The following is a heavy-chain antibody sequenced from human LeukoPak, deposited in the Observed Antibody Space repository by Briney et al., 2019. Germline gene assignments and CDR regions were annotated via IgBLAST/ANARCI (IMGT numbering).Heavy chain of an antibody. CDR2: ITTSSSYT. D-gene: IGHD1-26*01. V-gene: IGHV3-21*01. CDR1: GFSFSSYN. J-gene: IGHJ6*03. Sequence: GGSLRLSCEALGFSFSSYNMDWVRQTPGKGLEWISSITTSSSYTFYADSVKGRFTISRDNARNSLYLQMNSLTAEDTAVYYCARDPYSGAYGDTYYYFMDVWGKGTTVTISS. CDR3: ARDPYSGAYGDTYYYFMDV.